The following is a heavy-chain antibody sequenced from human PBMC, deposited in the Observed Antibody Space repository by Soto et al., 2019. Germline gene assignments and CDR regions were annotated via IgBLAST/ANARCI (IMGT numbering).Heavy chain of an antibody. CDR2: ISRSSGTI. D-gene: IGHD3-22*01. CDR1: GFTFSDFL. Sequence: EVQLVESGGGLVEPGGSLRLSCAASGFTFSDFLMSWVRQAPGQGPQWVASISRSSGTIYYADSVRGRFTIFRDNGRDSLFLDMSSLRAEDSALYYCAKGPPGCYDRVCRPGWLEPWGRGTLVTVSS. V-gene: IGHV3-21*02. CDR3: AKGPPGCYDRVCRPGWLEP. J-gene: IGHJ5*02.